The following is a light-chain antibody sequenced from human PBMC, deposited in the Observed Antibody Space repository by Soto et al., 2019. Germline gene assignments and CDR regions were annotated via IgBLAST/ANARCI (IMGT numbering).Light chain of an antibody. CDR1: SSDVGGYNY. CDR3: SSYAGXSNV. V-gene: IGLV2-8*01. J-gene: IGLJ1*01. CDR2: EVN. Sequence: QSFLAQPPSASGSPVQSVAISCTGTSSDVGGYNYFSWYQQHPGKSPKLMIYEVNKRPSGVPDRFSGSKSGNTASLTVSGLQAEDEADYYGSSYAGXSNVVGTGTKVXV.